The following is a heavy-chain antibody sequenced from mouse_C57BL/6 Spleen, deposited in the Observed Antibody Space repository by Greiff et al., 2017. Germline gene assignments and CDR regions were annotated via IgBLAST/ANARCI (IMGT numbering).Heavy chain of an antibody. V-gene: IGHV10-1*01. J-gene: IGHJ4*01. Sequence: GGGLVQPKGSLKLSCAASGFSFNTYAMNWVRQAPGKGLEWVARIRSKSNNYATYYADSVKDRFTISRDDSESMLYLQMNNLKTEYTAMYYCVRSSGRPSYAMDYWGQGTSVTVSS. CDR1: GFSFNTYA. CDR3: VRSSGRPSYAMDY. CDR2: IRSKSNNYAT. D-gene: IGHD1-1*01.